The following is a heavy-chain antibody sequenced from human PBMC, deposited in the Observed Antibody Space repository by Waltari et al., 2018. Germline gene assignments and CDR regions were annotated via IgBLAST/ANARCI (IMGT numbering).Heavy chain of an antibody. Sequence: QVQLVQSGAEVKKPGSSVKVSCKASGGTFTTHGIRWVRKAPGQGLEWMGAILPIFGRAIYERKFQGRVTITADNSTSTAFMELSSLRSDDTAVYYCARDPGCSGGSCSSDYYYYGMDVWGQGTTVTV. CDR1: GGTFTTHG. CDR3: ARDPGCSGGSCSSDYYYYGMDV. D-gene: IGHD2-15*01. CDR2: ILPIFGRA. J-gene: IGHJ6*02. V-gene: IGHV1-69*06.